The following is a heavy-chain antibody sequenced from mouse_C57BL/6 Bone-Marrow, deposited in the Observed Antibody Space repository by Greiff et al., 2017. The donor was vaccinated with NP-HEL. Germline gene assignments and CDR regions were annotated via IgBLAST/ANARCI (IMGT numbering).Heavy chain of an antibody. CDR3: ARRDGSPYWYFDV. CDR1: GYAFTNYL. D-gene: IGHD1-1*01. Sequence: QVHVKQSGAELVRPGTSVKVSCKASGYAFTNYLIEWVKQRPGQGLEWIGVINPGSGGTNYNEKFKGKATLTADKSSSTAYMQLGSLTSEDSAVYFCARRDGSPYWYFDVWGTGTTVTVSS. J-gene: IGHJ1*03. V-gene: IGHV1-54*01. CDR2: INPGSGGT.